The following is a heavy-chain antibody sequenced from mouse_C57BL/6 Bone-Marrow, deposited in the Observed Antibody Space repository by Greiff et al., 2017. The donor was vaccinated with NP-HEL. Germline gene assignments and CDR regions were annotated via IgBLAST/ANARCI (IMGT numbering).Heavy chain of an antibody. J-gene: IGHJ4*01. CDR2: IYPGDGDT. CDR3: AGGFGLRGNYAMDY. Sequence: VQLQQSGPELVKPGASVKISCKASGYAFSSSWMNWVKQRPGKGLEWIGRIYPGDGDTNYNGKFTGKATLTADNSSSTAYMQLSSLTSEDSAVYVCAGGFGLRGNYAMDYWGQGTSVTVSS. V-gene: IGHV1-82*01. D-gene: IGHD2-4*01. CDR1: GYAFSSSW.